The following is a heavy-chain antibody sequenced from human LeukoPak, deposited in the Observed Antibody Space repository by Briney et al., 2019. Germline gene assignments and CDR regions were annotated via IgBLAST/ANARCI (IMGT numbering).Heavy chain of an antibody. Sequence: GGSLRLSCAASGFTFSSYSMNWVRQAPGKGLEWISYISTSSTIYYADSVKGRFTISRDNAKNSLYLQMNSLRDEDTAVYYCARDSSDWTMDYWGQRTLVTVSS. D-gene: IGHD3-22*01. V-gene: IGHV3-48*02. CDR2: ISTSSTI. J-gene: IGHJ4*02. CDR1: GFTFSSYS. CDR3: ARDSSDWTMDY.